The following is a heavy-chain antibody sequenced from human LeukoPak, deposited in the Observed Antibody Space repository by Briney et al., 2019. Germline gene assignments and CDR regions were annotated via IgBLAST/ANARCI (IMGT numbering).Heavy chain of an antibody. CDR2: IKQDGSEK. CDR1: EFTFSSYW. Sequence: GGSLRLSCAASEFTFSSYWMSWVRQAPGKGLEWVASIKQDGSEKYYVDSVKGRVTISRDNAKDSLYLQMYSLRAEDTAVYYCARVFGAGYSDYWGQGTLVTVSS. V-gene: IGHV3-7*01. CDR3: ARVFGAGYSDY. D-gene: IGHD4/OR15-4a*01. J-gene: IGHJ4*02.